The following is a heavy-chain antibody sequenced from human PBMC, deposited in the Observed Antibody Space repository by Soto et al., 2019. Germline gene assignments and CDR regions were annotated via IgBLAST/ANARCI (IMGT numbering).Heavy chain of an antibody. J-gene: IGHJ3*02. D-gene: IGHD3-22*01. CDR3: ARSRVTYYYDRSAFDI. CDR1: GGTFSSYA. Sequence: QVQLVQSGAEVKKPGSSVKVSCKASGGTFSSYAISWLRQAPGQGLEWMGGIIPIFGTANYAQKFQGSVTITADESKSTAYMELRSLSSEDTAVYYCARSRVTYYYDRSAFDIRGQGTMVSVSS. CDR2: IIPIFGTA. V-gene: IGHV1-69*01.